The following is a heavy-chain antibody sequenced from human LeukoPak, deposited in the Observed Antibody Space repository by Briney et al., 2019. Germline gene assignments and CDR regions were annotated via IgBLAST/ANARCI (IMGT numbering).Heavy chain of an antibody. CDR2: INPNSGGT. V-gene: IGHV1-2*02. CDR3: ARLRGNDYWDY. J-gene: IGHJ4*02. Sequence: ASVKVSCKASGGTFSSYAISWVRQAPGQGLEWMGWINPNSGGTNYAQKFQGRVTMTRDTSISTAYMELSRLRSDDTAVCYCARLRGNDYWDYWGQGTLVTVSS. CDR1: GGTFSSYA. D-gene: IGHD3-16*01.